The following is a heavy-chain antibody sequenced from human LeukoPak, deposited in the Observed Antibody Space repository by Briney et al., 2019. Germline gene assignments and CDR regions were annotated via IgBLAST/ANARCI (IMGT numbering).Heavy chain of an antibody. CDR3: ARDQTPFY. J-gene: IGHJ4*02. V-gene: IGHV3-30*02. Sequence: GGSLRLSCAASAFTFSDYGMHWVRQAPGKGLEWVAFIRFDESNKYYADSVKGRFTISRDNSKKTLYLQMNSLRAEDTAVYYCARDQTPFYWGQGSLVTVSS. D-gene: IGHD2-15*01. CDR2: IRFDESNK. CDR1: AFTFSDYG.